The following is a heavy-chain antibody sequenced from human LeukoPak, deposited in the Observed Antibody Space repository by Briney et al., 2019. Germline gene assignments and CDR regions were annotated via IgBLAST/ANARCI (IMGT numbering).Heavy chain of an antibody. J-gene: IGHJ3*02. CDR2: VDPEDGET. CDR1: GHTLTEIS. CDR3: VTHFDSSGPDAFDI. Sequence: GASVKVSCKASGHTLTEISMHWVRQAPGKGFEWMGGVDPEDGETIYAQKFQGRVTMTDDPSTDTAYMELSSLRSDDTAVYYCVTHFDSSGPDAFDIWGQGTMVPVSS. V-gene: IGHV1-24*01. D-gene: IGHD3-22*01.